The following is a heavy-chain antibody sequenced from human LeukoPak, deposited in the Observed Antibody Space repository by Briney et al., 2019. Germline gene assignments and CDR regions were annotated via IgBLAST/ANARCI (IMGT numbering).Heavy chain of an antibody. Sequence: SETLSLTCTVSSGSISTSNYYWGWVRQPPGKALEWIGNIFYSGSTYYSPSLKSRVTISVDTSKNQFSLKLSSVTAADTAVYYCACSLRYFDWLFGEPDPYFDYWGQGTLVTVSS. V-gene: IGHV4-39*07. CDR2: IFYSGST. CDR3: ACSLRYFDWLFGEPDPYFDY. J-gene: IGHJ4*02. D-gene: IGHD3-9*01. CDR1: SGSISTSNYY.